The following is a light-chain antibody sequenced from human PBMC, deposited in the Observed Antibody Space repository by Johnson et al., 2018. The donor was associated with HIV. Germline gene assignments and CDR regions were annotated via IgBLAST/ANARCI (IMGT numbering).Light chain of an antibody. V-gene: IGLV1-51*02. CDR3: GTWDTSLSAGGV. Sequence: QSMLTQPPSVSAAPGQKVTISCSGSSSNIGDNCVSWYQQLPGTAPKLLIYKNNKRPSGIPDRFSGSKSGTSATLGITGLQTGDEADYYCGTWDTSLSAGGVFGTGTKVTVL. CDR2: KNN. J-gene: IGLJ1*01. CDR1: SSNIGDNC.